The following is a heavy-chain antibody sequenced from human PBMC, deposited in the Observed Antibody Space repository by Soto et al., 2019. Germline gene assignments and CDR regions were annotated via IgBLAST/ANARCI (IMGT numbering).Heavy chain of an antibody. CDR2: IYYSGST. D-gene: IGHD7-27*01. V-gene: IGHV4-31*02. CDR1: GGSISSGGYY. J-gene: IGHJ6*02. CDR3: ARAGLGRSYYYYYYGMDV. Sequence: SETLSLTCTVSGGSISSGGYYWSWIRQHPGKGLEWIGYIYYSGSTYYNPSLKSRVTISVDTSKNQFSLKLSSVTAADTAVYYCARAGLGRSYYYYYYGMDVWGQGTTVTVSS.